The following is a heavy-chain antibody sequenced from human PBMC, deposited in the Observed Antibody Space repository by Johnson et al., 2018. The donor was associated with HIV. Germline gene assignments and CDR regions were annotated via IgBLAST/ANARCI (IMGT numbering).Heavy chain of an antibody. J-gene: IGHJ3*02. CDR3: ARDQRGDIIPTTYDAFDI. Sequence: QVQLVESGGGVVQPGRSLRPSCAGSGFTFSSYAFHWVRQAPGKGLEWVAVISYEGNNKYYSGSVRGRFTISRDNSRNTLYLKMNSRRAEDTAVYYCARDQRGDIIPTTYDAFDIWGQGTMVTVSS. CDR2: ISYEGNNK. D-gene: IGHD5-12*01. V-gene: IGHV3-30-3*01. CDR1: GFTFSSYA.